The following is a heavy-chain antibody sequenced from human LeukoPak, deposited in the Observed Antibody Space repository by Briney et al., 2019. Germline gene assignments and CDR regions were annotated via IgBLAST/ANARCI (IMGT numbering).Heavy chain of an antibody. Sequence: SVKVSCKASGGTFSSYAISWVRQAPGQGLEWMGRIIPILGIANYAQKFQGRVTITADKSTSTAYMELSSLRSEDTAVYYCARSECGGDCYSYYFDYWGQGTLVTVSS. J-gene: IGHJ4*02. D-gene: IGHD2-21*02. CDR2: IIPILGIA. CDR1: GGTFSSYA. CDR3: ARSECGGDCYSYYFDY. V-gene: IGHV1-69*04.